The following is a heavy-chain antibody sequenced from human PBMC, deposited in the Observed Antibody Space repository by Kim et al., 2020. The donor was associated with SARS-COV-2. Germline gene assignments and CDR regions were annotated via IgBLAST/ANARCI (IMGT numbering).Heavy chain of an antibody. CDR3: ARDPCTGPTYYYYYYGMDV. J-gene: IGHJ6*02. V-gene: IGHV3-11*05. D-gene: IGHD2-8*02. Sequence: GRITITRDNAKNSLYLQMNSLRAEDTAVYYCARDPCTGPTYYYYYYGMDVWGQGTTVTVSS.